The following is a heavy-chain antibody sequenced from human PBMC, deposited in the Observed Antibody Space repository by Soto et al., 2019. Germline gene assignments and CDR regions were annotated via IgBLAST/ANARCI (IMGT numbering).Heavy chain of an antibody. Sequence: GESLKISCNGSGYSFTIYWIKWVRQMPGKGLEWMGIIYPGDSDTRYSPSFQGQVTISADKSINTAYLQWRSLKASDTAVYYCARHHGSPGSYFGMDVWGQGTTVTVSS. J-gene: IGHJ6*02. D-gene: IGHD6-13*01. CDR3: ARHHGSPGSYFGMDV. CDR1: GYSFTIYW. V-gene: IGHV5-51*01. CDR2: IYPGDSDT.